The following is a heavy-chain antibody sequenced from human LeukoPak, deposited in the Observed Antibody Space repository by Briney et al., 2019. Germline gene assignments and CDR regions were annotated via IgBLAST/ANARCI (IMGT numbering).Heavy chain of an antibody. D-gene: IGHD5-18*01. CDR1: GYTFTSNY. CDR2: ISPSGGST. Sequence: GASVKVSCKASGYTFTSNYMHWVRQAPGQGLEWMGVISPSGGSTSYAQKFQGRVTLTRDMSTSTDYLELSSLRSEDTAVYYCARAYPGGYSYGSGVRWFDPWGQGTLVTVSS. CDR3: ARAYPGGYSYGSGVRWFDP. V-gene: IGHV1-46*01. J-gene: IGHJ5*02.